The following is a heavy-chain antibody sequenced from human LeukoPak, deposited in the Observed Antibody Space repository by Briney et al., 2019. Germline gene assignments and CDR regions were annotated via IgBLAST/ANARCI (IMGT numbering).Heavy chain of an antibody. D-gene: IGHD2-2*01. J-gene: IGHJ5*02. CDR1: GYTLTELS. Sequence: ASVKVSCKVSGYTLTELSMHWVRQAPGKGLEWMGGFDPEDGETIYAQKFQGRVTMTRNTSISTAYMELSSLRSEDTAVYYCARAEDEYFCSSTSCHPFDPWGQGTLVTVSS. CDR2: FDPEDGET. V-gene: IGHV1-24*01. CDR3: ARAEDEYFCSSTSCHPFDP.